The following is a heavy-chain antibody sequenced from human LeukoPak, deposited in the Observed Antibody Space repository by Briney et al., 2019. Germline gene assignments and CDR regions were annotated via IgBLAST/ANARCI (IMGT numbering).Heavy chain of an antibody. CDR3: ARRDRYYYGTDV. J-gene: IGHJ6*02. V-gene: IGHV4-59*08. CDR1: GGSISSFY. D-gene: IGHD3-22*01. Sequence: PSETLSLTCTVSGGSISSFYWSWIRQPPGKGLEWIGYIFFTGSTNYNSSLKSRVTISVDTSKSQFSLKLSSVTAADTAVYYCARRDRYYYGTDVWGQGTTVTVSS. CDR2: IFFTGST.